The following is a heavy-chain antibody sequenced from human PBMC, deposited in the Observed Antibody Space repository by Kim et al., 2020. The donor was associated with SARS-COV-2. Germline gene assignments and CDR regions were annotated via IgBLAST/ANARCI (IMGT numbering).Heavy chain of an antibody. V-gene: IGHV3-33*01. CDR3: AREDDYGDYEGYFDY. Sequence: GGSLRLSCAASGFTFSSYGKHWVRQAPGKGLEWVAVIWYDGSNKHYADSVKGRFSISRDNSKNTLYLQMNSLRAEDTAVYYCAREDDYGDYEGYFDYWGQGTLVTVSS. D-gene: IGHD4-17*01. CDR2: IWYDGSNK. CDR1: GFTFSSYG. J-gene: IGHJ4*02.